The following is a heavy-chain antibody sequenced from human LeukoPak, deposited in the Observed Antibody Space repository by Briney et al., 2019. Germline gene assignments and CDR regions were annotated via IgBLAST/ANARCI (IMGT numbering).Heavy chain of an antibody. CDR1: GFSLSSHS. D-gene: IGHD4-11*01. J-gene: IGHJ3*01. CDR3: VRGYSNYGYVFDF. CDR2: ISSSSSYI. V-gene: IGHV3-21*01. Sequence: GGSLRLSCAASGFSLSSHSMNWVRQAPGKGLEWVSSISSSSSYIYYAESVKGRVTVSRDNAKKSLFLQMNSLRAEETAVYYCVRGYSNYGYVFDFWGQGTTVTVSS.